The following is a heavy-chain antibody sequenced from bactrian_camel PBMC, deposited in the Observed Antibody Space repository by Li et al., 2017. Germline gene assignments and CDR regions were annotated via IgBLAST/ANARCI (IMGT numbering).Heavy chain of an antibody. CDR3: AAEVFPCRSYSDYAEH. J-gene: IGHJ4*01. Sequence: DVQLVESGGGSAQPGGSLTLSCIVSGDTYGGTYDRSCMAWIRQAPGKEREGVAFIYTPTGTTSYGDSVKGRFTISRDNAKNTIYLQMNNLKPEDTAVYYCAAEVFPCRSYSDYAEHWGQGTQVTVS. CDR2: IYTPTGTT. D-gene: IGHD4*01. CDR1: GDTYGGTYD. V-gene: IGHV3S40*01.